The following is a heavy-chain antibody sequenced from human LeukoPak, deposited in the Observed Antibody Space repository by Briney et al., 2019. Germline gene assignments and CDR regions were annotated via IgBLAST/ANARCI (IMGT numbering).Heavy chain of an antibody. CDR1: GGSISSYY. J-gene: IGHJ6*03. CDR3: ARALKGADYYYYYMDV. V-gene: IGHV4-59*01. CDR2: IYYSGST. D-gene: IGHD1-26*01. Sequence: SETLSLTCTVSGGSISSYYWSWIRQPPGKGLEWIGYIYYSGSTNYNPSLKSRVTISVGTSKNQFSLKLSSVTAADTAVYYCARALKGADYYYYYMDVWGKGTTVTVSS.